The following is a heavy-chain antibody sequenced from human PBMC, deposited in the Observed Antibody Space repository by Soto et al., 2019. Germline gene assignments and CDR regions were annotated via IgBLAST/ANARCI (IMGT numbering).Heavy chain of an antibody. CDR2: ISAYNGNT. J-gene: IGHJ6*02. CDR3: AREGPAPYYYYGMDV. CDR1: GYSFTTYG. Sequence: QVQLVQSGGEVKKPGASVKVSCKTSGYSFTTYGISWVRQAPGQGLEWMGWISAYNGNTNYAQKLQGRVTMTTDTATSTAYMQLRSLRSAATAVYYWAREGPAPYYYYGMDVWGQGSTVTVSS. V-gene: IGHV1-18*01.